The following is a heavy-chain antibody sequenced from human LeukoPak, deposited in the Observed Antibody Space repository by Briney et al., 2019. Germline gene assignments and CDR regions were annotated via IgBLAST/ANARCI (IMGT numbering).Heavy chain of an antibody. CDR1: GFTFSSYG. J-gene: IGHJ3*02. Sequence: GGSLRLSCAASGFTFSSYGMHWVRQAPGKGLEWVAFIRYDGSNKYYADSVKGRFTISRDNSKNTLYLQMNSLRAEDTAVYYCARFTVTPSRAFDIWGQGTMVTVSS. V-gene: IGHV3-30*02. CDR2: IRYDGSNK. D-gene: IGHD4-17*01. CDR3: ARFTVTPSRAFDI.